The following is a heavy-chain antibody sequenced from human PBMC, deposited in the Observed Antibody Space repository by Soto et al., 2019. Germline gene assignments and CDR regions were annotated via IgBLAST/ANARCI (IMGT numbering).Heavy chain of an antibody. V-gene: IGHV4-30-4*01. Sequence: QVQLQESGPGLVKPSQTLSLTCTVSGGSISSGDYYWSWIRQPPGKGLEWIGYIDYSGSSYYNPSLKSRITLSVDTTNNQSSLKLSSVTAADTVVYYCARAVAPISGRVYDYWGQGTLVTVSS. CDR2: IDYSGSS. D-gene: IGHD2-21*01. J-gene: IGHJ4*02. CDR3: ARAVAPISGRVYDY. CDR1: GGSISSGDYY.